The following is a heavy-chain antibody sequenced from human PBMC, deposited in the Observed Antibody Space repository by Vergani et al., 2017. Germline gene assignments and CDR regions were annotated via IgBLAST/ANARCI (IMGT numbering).Heavy chain of an antibody. V-gene: IGHV4-4*07. Sequence: QVHLQESGPGVVKPSDTLSLTCTVSGGSMSDFYWTWIRQPAGRGLEWIGRIYPNGNGNYNESLRSRLTMSIDTSRSQFSLSLSSVTAADTAVYYCARGNCGVNGPKYNWLAPWGRGILVTVSS. CDR2: IYPNGNG. D-gene: IGHD2-21*01. CDR1: GGSMSDFY. CDR3: ARGNCGVNGPKYNWLAP. J-gene: IGHJ5*02.